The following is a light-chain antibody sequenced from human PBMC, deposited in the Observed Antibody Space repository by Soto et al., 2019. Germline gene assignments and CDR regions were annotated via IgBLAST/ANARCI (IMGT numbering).Light chain of an antibody. Sequence: EIVLTQYPGTLSLSPGEGATLSCRASQTVTRNYLAWHQQKPGQTPRLLVYGASSRATGIPDRFSGSGSGTDFTLTISRLEPEDFAVYYCQQHGSSPITFGQGTRLEIK. CDR3: QQHGSSPIT. J-gene: IGKJ5*01. CDR1: QTVTRNY. CDR2: GAS. V-gene: IGKV3-20*01.